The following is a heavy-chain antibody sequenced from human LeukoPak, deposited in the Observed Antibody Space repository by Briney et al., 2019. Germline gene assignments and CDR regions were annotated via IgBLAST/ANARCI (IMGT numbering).Heavy chain of an antibody. Sequence: ASVKVSCKVSGYTLTELSMHWVRQAPGKGLEWMGSFDPEDGETIYAQKFQGRVTITADESTSTAYMELSSLRSEDTAVYYCARDDYGDYVYYWGQGTLVTVSS. CDR1: GYTLTELS. CDR2: FDPEDGET. D-gene: IGHD4-17*01. V-gene: IGHV1-24*01. J-gene: IGHJ4*02. CDR3: ARDDYGDYVYY.